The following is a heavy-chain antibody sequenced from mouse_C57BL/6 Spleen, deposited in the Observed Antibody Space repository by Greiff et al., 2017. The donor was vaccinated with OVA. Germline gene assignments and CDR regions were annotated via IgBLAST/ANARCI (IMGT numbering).Heavy chain of an antibody. CDR1: GFSLTSYG. J-gene: IGHJ4*01. Sequence: VKVVESGPGLVQPSQSLSITCTVSGFSLTSYGVHWVRQSPGKGLEWLGVIWRGGSTDYNAAFMSRLSITKDNSKSQVFFKMNSLQADDTAIYYCAKNYGYDAGYYAMDYWGQGTSVTVSS. CDR3: AKNYGYDAGYYAMDY. D-gene: IGHD2-2*01. V-gene: IGHV2-5*01. CDR2: IWRGGST.